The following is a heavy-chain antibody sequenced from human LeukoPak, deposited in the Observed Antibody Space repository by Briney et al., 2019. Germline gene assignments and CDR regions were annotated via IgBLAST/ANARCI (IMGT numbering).Heavy chain of an antibody. CDR3: ARHRPMDWTLYYFDY. J-gene: IGHJ4*02. CDR2: IYYSGST. CDR1: GGSISSGSYY. Sequence: SETLSLTCTVSGGSISSGSYYWSWIRQPAGKGLEWIGSIYYSGSTYYNPSLKSRVTISVDASKNQFSLKLSSVTAADTAVYYCARHRPMDWTLYYFDYWGQGTLVTVSS. D-gene: IGHD3/OR15-3a*01. V-gene: IGHV4-39*01.